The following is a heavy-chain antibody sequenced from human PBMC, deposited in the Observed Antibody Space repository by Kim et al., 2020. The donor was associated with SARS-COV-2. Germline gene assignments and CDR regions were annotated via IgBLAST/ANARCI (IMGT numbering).Heavy chain of an antibody. D-gene: IGHD3-10*01. Sequence: GGSLRLSCAASGFTFSSYAMSWVRQAPGKGLEWVSAISGTGITTYYADSVKGRFTISRDNSKNTLSLQMNSMRAEDTAAYYCAKDQRFGEGNWGQGTLVT. CDR2: ISGTGITT. J-gene: IGHJ4*02. CDR1: GFTFSSYA. CDR3: AKDQRFGEGN. V-gene: IGHV3-23*01.